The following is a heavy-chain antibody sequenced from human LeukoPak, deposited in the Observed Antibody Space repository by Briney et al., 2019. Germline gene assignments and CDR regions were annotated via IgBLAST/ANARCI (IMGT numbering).Heavy chain of an antibody. D-gene: IGHD5-18*01. CDR2: ISAYSVDT. CDR1: GYTFTSYG. J-gene: IGHJ4*02. V-gene: IGHV1-18*01. Sequence: ASVKVSCKASGYTFTSYGINWVRQAPGQGLEWMGWISAYSVDTNYAQKLQDRITMTTDTSTTTAYMELKNLRSDDTAVYYCARGSSYGFSMGYWGQGTLVTVSS. CDR3: ARGSSYGFSMGY.